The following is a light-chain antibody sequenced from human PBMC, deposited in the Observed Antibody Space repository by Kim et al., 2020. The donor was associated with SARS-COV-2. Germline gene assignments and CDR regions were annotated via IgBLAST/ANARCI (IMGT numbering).Light chain of an antibody. CDR3: AAWDGSLSGWV. CDR1: SSNIGSNY. V-gene: IGLV1-47*01. Sequence: GQRVAISCSGSSSNIGSNYVNWYQQLPGTAPKLLIYRNNQRPSGVPDRFSGSKSGTSASLAISGLRSEDEAGYYCAAWDGSLSGWVFGGGTQLTVL. J-gene: IGLJ3*02. CDR2: RNN.